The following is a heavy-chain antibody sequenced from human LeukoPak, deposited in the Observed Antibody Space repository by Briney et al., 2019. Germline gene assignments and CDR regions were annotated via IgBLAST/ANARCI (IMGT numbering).Heavy chain of an antibody. Sequence: GASVKVSCKASGGTFSSYAISWVRQAPGQGLEWMGGIIPIFGTANYAQKFQGRVTITTDESTSTAYMELSSLRSEDTAVYYCARGGDFPGLSNVLPWFGESLPNWFDPWGQGTLVTVSS. J-gene: IGHJ5*02. CDR2: IIPIFGTA. CDR1: GGTFSSYA. D-gene: IGHD3-10*01. V-gene: IGHV1-69*05. CDR3: ARGGDFPGLSNVLPWFGESLPNWFDP.